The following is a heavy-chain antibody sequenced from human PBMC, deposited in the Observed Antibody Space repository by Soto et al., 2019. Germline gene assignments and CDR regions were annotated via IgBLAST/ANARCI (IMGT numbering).Heavy chain of an antibody. Sequence: NPSETLSLTCTVSGGSISSYYWSWIRHPPGKGLEWIGYIYYSGSTNYNPSLKSRVTISVDTSKNQFSLKLSSVTAADTAVYYCARDSGIQLWPYYFDYWGQGTLVTVSS. CDR2: IYYSGST. V-gene: IGHV4-59*01. CDR1: GGSISSYY. D-gene: IGHD5-18*01. J-gene: IGHJ4*02. CDR3: ARDSGIQLWPYYFDY.